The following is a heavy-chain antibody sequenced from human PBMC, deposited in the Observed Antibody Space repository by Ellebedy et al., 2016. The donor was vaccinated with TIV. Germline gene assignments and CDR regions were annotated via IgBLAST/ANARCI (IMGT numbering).Heavy chain of an antibody. Sequence: GGSLRLSCAASGFSFRSYWMSWVRQAPGKGLQWVANIYQDGSEQNYVDSVKGRFTISRDNANNYLFLQMNSLRVEDTAVYYCARAMDVWGQGTTVTVSS. CDR2: IYQDGSEQ. J-gene: IGHJ6*02. V-gene: IGHV3-7*01. CDR1: GFSFRSYW. CDR3: ARAMDV.